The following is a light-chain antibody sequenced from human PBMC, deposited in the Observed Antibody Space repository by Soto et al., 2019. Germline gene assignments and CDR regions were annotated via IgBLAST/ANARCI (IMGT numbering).Light chain of an antibody. CDR2: GNS. J-gene: IGLJ1*01. CDR3: QSFDGSRSVTV. CDR1: SSNIGAGYD. V-gene: IGLV1-40*01. Sequence: QCVLTQPPSVSGAPVQRVTISCTGSSSNIGAGYDVHWYQQLPGTAPKLLIYGNSNRPSGVPDRFSGSKSGTSASLAITGLQAEDEADYYGQSFDGSRSVTVFGIGTKVTIL.